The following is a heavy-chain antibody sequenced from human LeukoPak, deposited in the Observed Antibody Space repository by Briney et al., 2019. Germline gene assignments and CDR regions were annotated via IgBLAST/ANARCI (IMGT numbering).Heavy chain of an antibody. CDR3: ARVRATATTFHSFYYGMDV. J-gene: IGHJ6*02. CDR2: INDSGST. D-gene: IGHD4-17*01. V-gene: IGHV4-34*01. Sequence: SETLSLTCAVYGGSFGGYFWTWIRQPPGKGLEWIGEINDSGSTNYSPSLKSRVTISVDTSKNQFSLRLRSVSAADTAVYYCARVRATATTFHSFYYGMDVWGQGTTVTVSS. CDR1: GGSFGGYF.